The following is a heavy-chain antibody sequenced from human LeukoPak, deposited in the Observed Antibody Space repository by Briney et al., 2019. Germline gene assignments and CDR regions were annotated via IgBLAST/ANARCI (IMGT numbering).Heavy chain of an antibody. CDR3: ARVPSGGDRFDP. Sequence: ASVKVSCKASGYTFTSYDINWARQATGQGLEWMGWMNPNSGNTGYAQKFQGRVTITRNTSIKTAYMELSSLRSEDTAVYYCARVPSGGDRFDPWGQGTLVTVSP. J-gene: IGHJ5*02. CDR1: GYTFTSYD. D-gene: IGHD3-16*01. V-gene: IGHV1-8*03. CDR2: MNPNSGNT.